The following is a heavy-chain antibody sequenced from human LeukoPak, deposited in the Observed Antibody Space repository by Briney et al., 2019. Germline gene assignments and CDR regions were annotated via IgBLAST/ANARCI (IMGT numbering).Heavy chain of an antibody. CDR3: ARLVRYHDY. CDR2: IYYSGST. J-gene: IGHJ4*02. D-gene: IGHD3-9*01. V-gene: IGHV4-59*11. CDR1: SGSISSLY. Sequence: SETLSLTCTVSSGSISSLYWSWIRQPPGKGLEWIGYIYYSGSTNYNPSLKSRVTISVDTSKNQFSLKLSSVTAADTAVYYCARLVRYHDYWGQGTLVTVSS.